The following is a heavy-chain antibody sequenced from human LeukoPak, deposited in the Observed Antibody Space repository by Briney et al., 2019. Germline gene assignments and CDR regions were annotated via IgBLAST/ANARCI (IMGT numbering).Heavy chain of an antibody. CDR2: IYSGGST. J-gene: IGHJ4*02. CDR1: GFTVSSNY. V-gene: IGHV3-66*01. CDR3: ARGGAAAAFDY. Sequence: GGSLRLSCAASGFTVSSNYMSWVRQAPGEGLEWVSVIYSGGSTYYADSVKGRFTISRDNSKNTLYLQMNSLRAEDTAVYYCARGGAAAAFDYWGQGTLVTVSS. D-gene: IGHD6-13*01.